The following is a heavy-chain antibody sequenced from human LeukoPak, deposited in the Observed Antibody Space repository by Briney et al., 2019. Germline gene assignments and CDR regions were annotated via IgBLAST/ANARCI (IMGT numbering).Heavy chain of an antibody. CDR1: GFTFYDYA. D-gene: IGHD3-22*01. Sequence: PGGSLRLSCAASGFTFYDYAMHCVRQAPGKGLECVSSISGSSATTYYADSVKGRFTISRDNSKSTLFLQTNSLRADDTAVYHCVKDRETYYDPGGYYCIWLDPWGLGTLVTVSS. V-gene: IGHV3-23*01. J-gene: IGHJ5*02. CDR3: VKDRETYYDPGGYYCIWLDP. CDR2: ISGSSATT.